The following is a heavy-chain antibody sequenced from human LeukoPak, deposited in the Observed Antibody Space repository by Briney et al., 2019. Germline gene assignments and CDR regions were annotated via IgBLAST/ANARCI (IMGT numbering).Heavy chain of an antibody. D-gene: IGHD4-17*01. CDR1: GGSISSSSYY. CDR2: IYYSGST. Sequence: NPSETLSLTCTVSGGSISSSSYYWGWIRQPPGQGLEWIGSIYYSGSTYYNPSLKSRVTISVDTSKNQFSLKLSSVTAADTAVYYCARVPSLGGDYLNGRDWYFDLWGRGTLVTVSS. CDR3: ARVPSLGGDYLNGRDWYFDL. J-gene: IGHJ2*01. V-gene: IGHV4-39*01.